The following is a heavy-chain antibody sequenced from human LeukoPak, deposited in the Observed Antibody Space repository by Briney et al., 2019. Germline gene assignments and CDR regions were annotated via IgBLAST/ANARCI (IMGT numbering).Heavy chain of an antibody. D-gene: IGHD3-3*01. Sequence: ASVKVSCKASGYTFTGYYMHWVRQAPGQGLEWMGWINPNSGGTNYAQKFQGRVTMTRDTSISTAYMELNRLRSDDTAVYYCARGEAYYDFWSGRNYGMDVWGQGTTVTVSS. CDR3: ARGEAYYDFWSGRNYGMDV. V-gene: IGHV1-2*02. CDR1: GYTFTGYY. J-gene: IGHJ6*02. CDR2: INPNSGGT.